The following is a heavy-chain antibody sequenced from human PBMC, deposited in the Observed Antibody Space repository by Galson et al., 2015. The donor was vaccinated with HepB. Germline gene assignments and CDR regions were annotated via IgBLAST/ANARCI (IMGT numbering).Heavy chain of an antibody. J-gene: IGHJ4*02. D-gene: IGHD5-12*01. CDR3: AKDQSGYSGYDPFDY. CDR2: ISYDGSNK. CDR1: GFTFSSYG. V-gene: IGHV3-30*18. Sequence: SLRLSCAASGFTFSSYGMHWVRQAPGKGLEWVAVISYDGSNKYYADSVKGRFTISRDNSKNTLYLQMNSLRAEDTAVYYCAKDQSGYSGYDPFDYWGQGTLVTVSS.